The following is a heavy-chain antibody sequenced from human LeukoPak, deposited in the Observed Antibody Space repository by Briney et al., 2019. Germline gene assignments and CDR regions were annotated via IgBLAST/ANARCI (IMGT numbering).Heavy chain of an antibody. J-gene: IGHJ4*02. V-gene: IGHV3-30-3*01. CDR2: ISYDGSNK. CDR1: GFTFSSYA. Sequence: GGSLRLSCAASGFTFSSYAMHWVRQAPGKGLEWVAVISYDGSNKYYADSVKGRFTISRDNSKNTLYLQMNSLRAEDTAVYYCAKGGHPETYYYDSSGYYRGPYWGQGTLVTVSS. CDR3: AKGGHPETYYYDSSGYYRGPY. D-gene: IGHD3-22*01.